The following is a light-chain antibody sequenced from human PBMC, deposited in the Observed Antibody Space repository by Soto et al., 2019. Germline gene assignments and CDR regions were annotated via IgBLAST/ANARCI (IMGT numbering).Light chain of an antibody. CDR3: QQDNSYSWT. CDR1: QTISSW. Sequence: DIQMTQSPYTLFGSVGDRVTITCGASQTISSWLAWYQQKPGKAPKLLIYDASSLESGVPSRFSGSGSGTEFTLTISSLQPDDFATYYCQQDNSYSWTFGQGTKVDIK. CDR2: DAS. J-gene: IGKJ1*01. V-gene: IGKV1-5*01.